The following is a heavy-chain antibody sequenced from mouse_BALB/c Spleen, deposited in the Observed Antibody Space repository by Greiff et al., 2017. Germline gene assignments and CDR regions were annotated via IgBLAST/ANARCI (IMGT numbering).Heavy chain of an antibody. J-gene: IGHJ4*01. D-gene: IGHD3-2*01. Sequence: QVQLQQSGPQLVRPGASVKISCKASGFSFTSYWMHWVKQRPGQGLEWIGMIDPSDSETRLNQKFKDKATLTVDKSSSTAYMQLSSPTSEDSAVYYCARGRQLGPHAMDYWGQGTSVTVSS. V-gene: IGHV1S127*01. CDR3: ARGRQLGPHAMDY. CDR1: GFSFTSYW. CDR2: IDPSDSET.